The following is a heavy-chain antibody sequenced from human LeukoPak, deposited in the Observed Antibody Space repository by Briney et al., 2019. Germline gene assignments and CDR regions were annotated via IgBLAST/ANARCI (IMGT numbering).Heavy chain of an antibody. CDR2: IRSKTDGGTT. V-gene: IGHV3-15*01. Sequence: GGSLRLSCVASGFTLKNAWMRWVRQAPGKGLEWVGRIRSKTDGGTTDYAAPVKGRFTISRDESKNTLYLQMNSLKTEDTAVSYCTTGTEQQWLTLDYWGQGTLVTVSS. D-gene: IGHD6-19*01. CDR3: TTGTEQQWLTLDY. CDR1: GFTLKNAW. J-gene: IGHJ4*02.